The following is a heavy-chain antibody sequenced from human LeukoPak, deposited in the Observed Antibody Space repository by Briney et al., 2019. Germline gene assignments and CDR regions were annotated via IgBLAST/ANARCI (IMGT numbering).Heavy chain of an antibody. J-gene: IGHJ6*03. CDR2: IYSGGST. V-gene: IGHV3-66*01. Sequence: PGGSLRLSCAASEFIVSANYMSWVRQAPGKGLEWVSLIYSGGSTYYADSVKGRFTISRDNAKNSLYLQMNSLRAEDTAVYYCARDPNSGSYFNYYYMDVWGKGTTVTVSS. CDR1: EFIVSANY. CDR3: ARDPNSGSYFNYYYMDV. D-gene: IGHD1-26*01.